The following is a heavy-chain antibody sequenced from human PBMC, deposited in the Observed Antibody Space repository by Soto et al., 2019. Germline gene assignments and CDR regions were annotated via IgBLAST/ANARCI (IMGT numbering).Heavy chain of an antibody. CDR1: GGSITSVSYY. V-gene: IGHV4-39*01. CDR3: AREYCSSTSCHLSYYYYYGMDV. Sequence: QLQLQESGPGLVKPSETLSLTCTVSGGSITSVSYYWGWIRQPPGKGLEWIGSIYSNGNSYYNPSLKSRVTISVDTSENQYSLKLTSVTAADSAVYYCAREYCSSTSCHLSYYYYYGMDVWGQGTTVTVS. J-gene: IGHJ6*02. D-gene: IGHD2-2*01. CDR2: IYSNGNS.